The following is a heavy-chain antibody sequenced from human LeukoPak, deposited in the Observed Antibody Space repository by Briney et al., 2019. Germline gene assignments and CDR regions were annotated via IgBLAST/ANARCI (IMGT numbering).Heavy chain of an antibody. D-gene: IGHD3-10*01. V-gene: IGHV4-4*07. CDR3: ARDVYYYDSGSYYYFDY. CDR1: GGSFSGYY. Sequence: PSETLSLTCAVYGGSFSGYYWSWIRQPAGKGLEWIGRIYTSGSTNYNPSLKSRVTMSVDTSKNQFSLKLSSVTAADTAVYYCARDVYYYDSGSYYYFDYWGRGTLVTVSS. CDR2: IYTSGST. J-gene: IGHJ4*02.